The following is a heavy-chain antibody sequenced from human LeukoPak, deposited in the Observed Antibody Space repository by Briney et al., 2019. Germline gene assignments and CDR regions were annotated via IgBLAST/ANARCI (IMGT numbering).Heavy chain of an antibody. D-gene: IGHD3-10*01. J-gene: IGHJ4*02. V-gene: IGHV1-69*13. Sequence: SVKVSCKASGGTFSSYAISWVRQAPGQGLEWMGGIIPIFGTANYAQKFQGRVTITADESTSTAYMELSSLRSEDTAVYYCARDRSPLWFGDNYFDYWGQGTLVTVSS. CDR1: GGTFSSYA. CDR2: IIPIFGTA. CDR3: ARDRSPLWFGDNYFDY.